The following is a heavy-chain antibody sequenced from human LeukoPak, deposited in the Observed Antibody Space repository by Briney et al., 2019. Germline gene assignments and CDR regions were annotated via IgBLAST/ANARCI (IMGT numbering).Heavy chain of an antibody. Sequence: ASVKVSCKASGGTFSSYAISWVRQAPGQGLEWMGGIIPIFGTANYAQKFLGRVTITADESTSTAYMELSSLRSEDTAVYYCARDGPGYSYGRDAFDIWGQGTMVTVSS. CDR2: IIPIFGTA. V-gene: IGHV1-69*01. CDR1: GGTFSSYA. J-gene: IGHJ3*02. D-gene: IGHD5-18*01. CDR3: ARDGPGYSYGRDAFDI.